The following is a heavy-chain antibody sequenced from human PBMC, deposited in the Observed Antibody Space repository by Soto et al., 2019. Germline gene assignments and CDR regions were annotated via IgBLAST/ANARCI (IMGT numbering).Heavy chain of an antibody. CDR2: IKTKPDDGTI. Sequence: LKLSCAASGLIFSDVWMTWVRQAPGKGLEWVGRIKTKPDDGTIDYAAPVRGRFTISRDDSKNTLYLQMTSLTPDDTGVYYCTTSNLGVDFWGPGTLFTVSS. D-gene: IGHD1-1*01. CDR3: TTSNLGVDF. CDR1: GLIFSDVW. V-gene: IGHV3-15*01. J-gene: IGHJ4*02.